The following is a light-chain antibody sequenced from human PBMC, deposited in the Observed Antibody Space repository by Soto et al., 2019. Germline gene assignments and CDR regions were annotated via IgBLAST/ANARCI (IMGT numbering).Light chain of an antibody. V-gene: IGKV3-20*01. CDR3: QQYGSSVLT. CDR2: GAS. CDR1: QSVSSSY. Sequence: EIVLTQSPGTLSLSPGERATLSCRASQSVSSSYLAWYQQKPGQAPRLLIYGASSRATGIPDRFSGSGSGTDFTLTISRLEPEDFAVYYCQQYGSSVLTFGQGTRLEIK. J-gene: IGKJ5*01.